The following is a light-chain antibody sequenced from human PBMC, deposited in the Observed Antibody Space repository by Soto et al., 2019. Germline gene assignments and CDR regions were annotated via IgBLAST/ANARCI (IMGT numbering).Light chain of an antibody. CDR2: SNN. V-gene: IGLV1-44*01. CDR3: AAWDDSLSGPV. J-gene: IGLJ7*01. Sequence: QSVLTQPPSASGTPGQRATISCSGSSSNIGSNTVNWYQHLPGTAPKLLIYSNNQRPSGVPDRFSGSKSGTSASLAISGLQSEDEADYYCAAWDDSLSGPVFGGGTQLTFL. CDR1: SSNIGSNT.